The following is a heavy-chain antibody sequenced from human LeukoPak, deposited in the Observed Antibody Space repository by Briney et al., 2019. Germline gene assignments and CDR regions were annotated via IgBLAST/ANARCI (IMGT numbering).Heavy chain of an antibody. Sequence: GGSLRLSCAASGFTFSSYAMHWVRQAPGKGLEWVAVISYDGSNKYYADSVKGRFTISRDNAKNSLYLQMNSLRAEDTAVYYCARDRDAFDIWGQGTMVTVSS. CDR3: ARDRDAFDI. V-gene: IGHV3-30-3*01. J-gene: IGHJ3*02. CDR2: ISYDGSNK. CDR1: GFTFSSYA.